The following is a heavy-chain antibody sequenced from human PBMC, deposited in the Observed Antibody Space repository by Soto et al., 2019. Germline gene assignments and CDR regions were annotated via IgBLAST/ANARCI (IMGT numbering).Heavy chain of an antibody. D-gene: IGHD3-3*01. CDR2: INAGNGNT. Sequence: ASVKVSCKASGYTFTSYAMHWVRQAPGQRLEWMGWINAGNGNTKYSQKFQGRVTITRDTSASTAYMELSSLRSEDTAVYYCARAEAAYGGNSGSNFWYYYYGMDVWRQGTTVSVSS. CDR1: GYTFTSYA. V-gene: IGHV1-3*01. CDR3: ARAEAAYGGNSGSNFWYYYYGMDV. J-gene: IGHJ6*02.